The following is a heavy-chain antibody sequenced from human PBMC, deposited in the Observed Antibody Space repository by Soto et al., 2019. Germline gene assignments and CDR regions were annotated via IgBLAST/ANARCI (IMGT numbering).Heavy chain of an antibody. Sequence: QVQLGESGGGEVQPGRSLTISRAASGFTFNTSAMYSLRRPPVKGLEWVAVISSDGNSKYYADSVRGRFTISRDNSNSTLWLQLNSLRADDTAVYSCARGSGGAILAQSYDAFDIWGQGTLVTVSS. CDR3: ARGSGGAILAQSYDAFDI. J-gene: IGHJ3*02. D-gene: IGHD2-15*01. CDR2: ISSDGNSK. V-gene: IGHV3-30-3*01. CDR1: GFTFNTSA.